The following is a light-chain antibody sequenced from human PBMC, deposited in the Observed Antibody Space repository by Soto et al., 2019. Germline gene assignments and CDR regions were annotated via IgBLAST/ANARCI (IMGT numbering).Light chain of an antibody. CDR1: SSDVGGYNY. Sequence: QSVLTQPASVSGSPGQSITISCTGTSSDVGGYNYVSWYQQHPGKAPKLIIYDVSYRPSGVSNRFSGSKSGNTASLTISGLQAEDEADYLCSSYSRRSTYVFGTGTKVTAL. CDR2: DVS. J-gene: IGLJ1*01. CDR3: SSYSRRSTYV. V-gene: IGLV2-14*03.